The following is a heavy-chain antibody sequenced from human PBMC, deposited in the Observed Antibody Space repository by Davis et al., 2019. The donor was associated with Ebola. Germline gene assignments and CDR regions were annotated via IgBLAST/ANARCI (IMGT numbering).Heavy chain of an antibody. CDR3: ARDTLPYGMDV. V-gene: IGHV4-59*11. Sequence: PSETLSLTCAVYGGSFSSHYWSWIRQPPGKGLEWIGYIYYSGSTNYNPSLKSRVTISVDTSKNQFSLKLSSVTAADTAVYYCARDTLPYGMDVWGQGTTVTVSS. CDR2: IYYSGST. CDR1: GGSFSSHY. J-gene: IGHJ6*02.